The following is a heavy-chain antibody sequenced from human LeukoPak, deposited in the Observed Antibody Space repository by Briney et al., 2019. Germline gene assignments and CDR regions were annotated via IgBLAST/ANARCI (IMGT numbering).Heavy chain of an antibody. Sequence: GRSLRLSCAASGFTFSSYGMHWVRQAPGKGLEWVAVMSYDGSDKYYADSVKGRFTISRDNSKNTLYLQMNSLRAEDTAVYYCARDHSAAGRLSRYYYGMDVWGQGTTVTVSS. CDR1: GFTFSSYG. CDR2: MSYDGSDK. CDR3: ARDHSAAGRLSRYYYGMDV. V-gene: IGHV3-30*03. J-gene: IGHJ6*02. D-gene: IGHD6-13*01.